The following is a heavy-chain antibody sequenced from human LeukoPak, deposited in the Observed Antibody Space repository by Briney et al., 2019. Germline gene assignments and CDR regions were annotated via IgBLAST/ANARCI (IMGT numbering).Heavy chain of an antibody. J-gene: IGHJ4*02. CDR2: INPHTGGT. D-gene: IGHD3-10*01. CDR3: ARASLVYFGGMFPTHRPYDF. Sequence: ASVKVSCKALGCSFNGYYLHWVRHAPGQGLQWVGWINPHTGGTAYAQNFQGRVTLTRDTSVTTAFLELSGLRFDDTAIYYCARASLVYFGGMFPTHRPYDFWGQGTQVTVSP. CDR1: GCSFNGYY. V-gene: IGHV1-2*02.